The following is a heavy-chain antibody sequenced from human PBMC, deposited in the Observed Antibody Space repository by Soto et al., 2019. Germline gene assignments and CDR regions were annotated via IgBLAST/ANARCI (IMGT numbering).Heavy chain of an antibody. D-gene: IGHD1-1*01. Sequence: QLQLQESGSGLVKPSQTLSLTCAVSGGSISSGGYSWSWIRQPPGKGLEWIGYIYHSGSTYYNPSLTSRVTISVDRSKNQFSLKLSSVTAADTAVYYCARETGTTEGVFDYWGQGTLVTVSS. CDR2: IYHSGST. J-gene: IGHJ4*02. CDR3: ARETGTTEGVFDY. CDR1: GGSISSGGYS. V-gene: IGHV4-30-2*01.